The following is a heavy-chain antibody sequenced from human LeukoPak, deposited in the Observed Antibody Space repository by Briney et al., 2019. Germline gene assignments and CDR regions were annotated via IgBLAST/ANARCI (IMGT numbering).Heavy chain of an antibody. J-gene: IGHJ6*03. CDR3: AKDSYYYYIDV. V-gene: IGHV3-23*01. CDR1: GFTFSSNA. Sequence: PGGSLRLSCAASGFTFSSNAMTWVRQAPGKGLEWVSTITGSDDTTYYADSVRGRFTISRDYSKNTVHLQLNSLGAEDTAFYYCAKDSYYYYIDVWGKGTTVTVSS. CDR2: ITGSDDTT.